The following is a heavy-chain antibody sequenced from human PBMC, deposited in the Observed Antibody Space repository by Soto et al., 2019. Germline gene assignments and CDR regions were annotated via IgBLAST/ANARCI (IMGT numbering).Heavy chain of an antibody. CDR1: GGSISSYY. V-gene: IGHV4-59*08. CDR2: IYYSGST. J-gene: IGHJ6*02. Sequence: PXATLSLTCTVSGGSISSYYWSWIRQPSGKGLEWIGYIYYSGSTYYNPSLKSRVTISVDTSKNQFSLKLSSVTAADTAVYYCARVVVVAAPYSYYYGMDVWGQGTTVTVSS. D-gene: IGHD2-15*01. CDR3: ARVVVVAAPYSYYYGMDV.